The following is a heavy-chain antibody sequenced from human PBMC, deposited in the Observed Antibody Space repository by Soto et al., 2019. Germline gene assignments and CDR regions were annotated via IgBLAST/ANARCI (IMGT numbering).Heavy chain of an antibody. Sequence: PGGSLRPSCAASGFTFSSYAMHWVRQAPGKGLEWVAVISYDGSNKYYADSVKGRFTISRDNSKNTLYLQMNSLRAEDTAVYYCARDVLSGPSGYWGQGTLVTVSS. CDR3: ARDVLSGPSGY. J-gene: IGHJ4*02. D-gene: IGHD3-3*01. CDR2: ISYDGSNK. V-gene: IGHV3-30-3*01. CDR1: GFTFSSYA.